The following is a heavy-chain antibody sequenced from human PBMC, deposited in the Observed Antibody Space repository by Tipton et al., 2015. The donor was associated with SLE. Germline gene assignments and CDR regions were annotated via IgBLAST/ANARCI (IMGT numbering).Heavy chain of an antibody. CDR1: GFGIDNYW. V-gene: IGHV3-74*01. CDR3: GRGVYSESSVGMDV. J-gene: IGHJ6*02. CDR2: ISPDGTST. Sequence: GSLRLSCVASGFGIDNYWMHWVRQVPGKGLVWVSHISPDGTSTNYADSVKGRFTISRDSAKNTVYLQMNSLSGDDTAVYYCGRGVYSESSVGMDVWGQGTTVTVSS. D-gene: IGHD6-25*01.